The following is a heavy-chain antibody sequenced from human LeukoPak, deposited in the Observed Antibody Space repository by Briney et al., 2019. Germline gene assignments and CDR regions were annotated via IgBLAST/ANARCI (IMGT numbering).Heavy chain of an antibody. V-gene: IGHV1-18*01. J-gene: IGHJ5*02. CDR2: ISAYNGNT. CDR3: ARGSSSWYGVFWFDP. D-gene: IGHD6-13*01. CDR1: GYTFTSYG. Sequence: ASVKVSCKASGYTFTSYGISWVRQAPGQGLEWMGWISAYNGNTNYAQKLQGRVTMTTDTSTSTAYMELRSLRFDDTAVYYCARGSSSWYGVFWFDPWGQGTLVTVSS.